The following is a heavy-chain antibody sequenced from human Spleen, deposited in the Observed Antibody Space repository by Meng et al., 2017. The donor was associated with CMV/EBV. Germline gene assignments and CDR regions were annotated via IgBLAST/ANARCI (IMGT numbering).Heavy chain of an antibody. J-gene: IGHJ5*01. CDR1: GGSIGTYY. V-gene: IGHV4-59*01. CDR2: IFHDGST. CDR3: ARETSYTSGWYGYMDS. Sequence: SETLSLTCTVSGGSIGTYYWSWIRQPPGKGLEWIGYIFHDGSTTHNPSLKSRVTMSVDTYQNQYSLKLNSVTAADTAIYYCARETSYTSGWYGYMDSWGQGSLVTVSS. D-gene: IGHD6-19*01.